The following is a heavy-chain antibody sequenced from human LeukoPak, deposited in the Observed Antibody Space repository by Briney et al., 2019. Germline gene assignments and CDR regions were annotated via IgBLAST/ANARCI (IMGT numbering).Heavy chain of an antibody. CDR3: ARKKWELLFDY. CDR1: GFTFSSYA. J-gene: IGHJ4*02. D-gene: IGHD1-26*01. CDR2: ISYDGSNK. V-gene: IGHV3-30-3*01. Sequence: GGSLRLSCAASGFTFSSYAMHWVRQAPGKGLEWVAVISYDGSNKYYADSVKGRFTISRVNSKNTLYLQMNSLRAEDTAVYYCARKKWELLFDYWGQGTLVTVSS.